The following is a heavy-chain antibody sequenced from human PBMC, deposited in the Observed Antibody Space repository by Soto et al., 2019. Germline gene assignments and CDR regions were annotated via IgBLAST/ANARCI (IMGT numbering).Heavy chain of an antibody. CDR3: ARDVDADFRTDFDY. D-gene: IGHD4-17*01. J-gene: IGHJ4*02. CDR2: ISGSSITI. V-gene: IGHV3-48*04. Sequence: TWRPQRLSCTASGLTFSNYSMHWVRKAPGKALKRVSYISGSSITIYYAASARGRFTISRDNSENSVYLEMDSLRAEDTVLYFCARDVDADFRTDFDYWGRGTLVTVSS. CDR1: GLTFSNYS.